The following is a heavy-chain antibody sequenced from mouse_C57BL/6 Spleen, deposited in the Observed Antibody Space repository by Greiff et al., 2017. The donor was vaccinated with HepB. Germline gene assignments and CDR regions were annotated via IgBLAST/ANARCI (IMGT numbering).Heavy chain of an antibody. D-gene: IGHD2-3*01. V-gene: IGHV6-3*01. J-gene: IGHJ3*01. CDR1: GFTFSNYW. CDR2: IRLKSDNYAT. CDR3: TGGDGYPFAY. Sequence: EVMLVESGGGLVQPGGSMKLSCVASGFTFSNYWMNWVRQSPEKGLEWVAQIRLKSDNYATHYAESVKGRFTISRDDSKSSVYLQMNNLRAEDTGIYYCTGGDGYPFAYWGQGTLVTVSA.